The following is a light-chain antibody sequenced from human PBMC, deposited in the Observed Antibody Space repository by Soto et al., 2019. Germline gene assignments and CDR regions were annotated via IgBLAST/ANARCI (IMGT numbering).Light chain of an antibody. CDR1: SSDVGSYNR. CDR2: EVS. J-gene: IGLJ1*01. CDR3: SSYTSSSTFV. V-gene: IGLV2-18*02. Sequence: SALTKPPSVSGSPGQSVTISCTGTSSDVGSYNRVSWYQQPPGTAPKLMIYEVSNRPSGVPDRFSGSKSGNTASLTISGLQAEDEADYYCSSYTSSSTFVFGTGTKLTVL.